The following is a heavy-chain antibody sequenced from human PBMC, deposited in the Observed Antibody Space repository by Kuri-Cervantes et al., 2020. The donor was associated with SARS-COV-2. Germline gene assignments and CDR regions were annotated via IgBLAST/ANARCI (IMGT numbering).Heavy chain of an antibody. J-gene: IGHJ4*02. CDR1: GGSISSGDYY. V-gene: IGHV4-30-4*01. CDR3: ARGLTKGYSVYDSTRGRSYFAY. D-gene: IGHD5/OR15-5a*01. CDR2: IYYSGST. Sequence: SETLSLTCTVSGGSISSGDYYWSWIRQPPGKGLEWIGYIYYSGSTYYNPSLKSRVTISVDTSKNQFSLKLSSVTAADTAVYYCARGLTKGYSVYDSTRGRSYFAYWGQGTLVTVSS.